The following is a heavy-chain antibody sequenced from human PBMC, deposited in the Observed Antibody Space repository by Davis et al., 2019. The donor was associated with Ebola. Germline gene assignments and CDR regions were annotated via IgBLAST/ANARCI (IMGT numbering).Heavy chain of an antibody. CDR1: GYSFSNFW. D-gene: IGHD3-16*01. Sequence: GESLKISCKGSGYSFSNFWIGWVRQMPGKGLEWMGIIYPVDSDTRYSPSFQGQVTISADKSNATAYLQWSSLKASDTAMYYCARRAAVAYDHVWGISRHDAFDIWGQGTMVTVSS. J-gene: IGHJ3*02. CDR3: ARRAAVAYDHVWGISRHDAFDI. CDR2: IYPVDSDT. V-gene: IGHV5-51*01.